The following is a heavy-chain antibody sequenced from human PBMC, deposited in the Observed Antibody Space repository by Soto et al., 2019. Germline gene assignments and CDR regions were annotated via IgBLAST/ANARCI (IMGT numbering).Heavy chain of an antibody. CDR1: GGSFSGYY. Sequence: QVQLQQWGAGPLRPLETLSLTCGVSGGSFSGYYWAWIRQSPGKGLEWIGEINDRGSINYNPSLTSRVSISVDTSKTHYSLTLRSVTAADTAVYYCARESHDILTGPPWVWYFDLWGRGTLVTVSS. CDR3: ARESHDILTGPPWVWYFDL. CDR2: INDRGSI. J-gene: IGHJ2*01. V-gene: IGHV4-34*01. D-gene: IGHD3-9*01.